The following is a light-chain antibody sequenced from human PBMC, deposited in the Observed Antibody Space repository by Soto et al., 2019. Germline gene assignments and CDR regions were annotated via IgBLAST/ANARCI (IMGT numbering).Light chain of an antibody. CDR1: QGIGND. Sequence: AIQVTQSPSSLSASVGDRVTITCRASQGIGNDLGWYQQKPGKAPKLLIYAASSLQSGVPARFSGSGSGTDFTLTISSLQPEDFATYYCLQDYNYPFTFGPGTKVDI. CDR3: LQDYNYPFT. J-gene: IGKJ3*01. V-gene: IGKV1-6*01. CDR2: AAS.